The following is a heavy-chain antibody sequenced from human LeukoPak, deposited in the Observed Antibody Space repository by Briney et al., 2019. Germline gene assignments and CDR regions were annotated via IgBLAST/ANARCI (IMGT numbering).Heavy chain of an antibody. CDR1: GFTISSYA. CDR3: TTPLVGATLNYFDY. Sequence: GGSLRLSCAVSGFTISSYAMSWVRQASGKGLEWVGRIRSKANSYATAYAASVKGRFTISRDDSKNTAYLQMNSLKTEDTAVYYCTTPLVGATLNYFDYWGQGTLVTVSS. J-gene: IGHJ4*02. V-gene: IGHV3-73*01. CDR2: IRSKANSYAT. D-gene: IGHD1-26*01.